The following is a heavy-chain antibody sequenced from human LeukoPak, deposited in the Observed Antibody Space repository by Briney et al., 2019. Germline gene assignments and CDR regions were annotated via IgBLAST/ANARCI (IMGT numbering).Heavy chain of an antibody. D-gene: IGHD3-10*01. J-gene: IGHJ4*02. CDR3: ASDIVSGSGSLDY. Sequence: GGSLRLSCAAARFSFSNYWMHWVRQAPGKGLVWVSRVKSDGSNPSYADSVKGRFTISRDNAENMLYLQMNTLGAEDPAVYYCASDIVSGSGSLDYWGQGTLVTVSS. CDR2: VKSDGSNP. V-gene: IGHV3-74*01. CDR1: RFSFSNYW.